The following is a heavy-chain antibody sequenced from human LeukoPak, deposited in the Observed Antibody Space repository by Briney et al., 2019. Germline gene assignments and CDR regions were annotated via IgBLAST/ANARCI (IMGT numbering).Heavy chain of an antibody. CDR3: ARDLSSRDAF. J-gene: IGHJ4*02. Sequence: GGSLRLSCAASGFTFSNYYMSWVRQAPGKGLEWVASIKQDGSEKYYVDSVKGRFAISRDNAKNSLYLQMNSLRAEDTAVYYCARDLSSRDAFWGQGTLVIVSS. V-gene: IGHV3-7*03. CDR2: IKQDGSEK. CDR1: GFTFSNYY. D-gene: IGHD6-13*01.